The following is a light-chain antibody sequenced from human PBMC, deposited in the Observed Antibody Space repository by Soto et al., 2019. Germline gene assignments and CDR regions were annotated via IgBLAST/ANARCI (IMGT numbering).Light chain of an antibody. J-gene: IGKJ1*01. CDR1: QSISTW. CDR2: KVS. V-gene: IGKV1-5*03. CDR3: QQYNTYPWT. Sequence: DIQMTQSPSTLSASVGDRVTITCRASQSISTWLAWYQQKPGEAPKVLIYKVSSLQSRVPSRFSGSGSGTEFTLTINSLQPDDFATYYCQQYNTYPWTFGQGTKVEIK.